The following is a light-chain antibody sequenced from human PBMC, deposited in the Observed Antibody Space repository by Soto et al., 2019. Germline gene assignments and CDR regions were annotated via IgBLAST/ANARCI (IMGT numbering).Light chain of an antibody. Sequence: QLVLTQPPSVSGAPGQTVTIFCTGSTSNIGANYDVHWYLQLPGTAPELLIYANTKRPSGVPDRFSGSKSGTSASLAIAGLQAEDEADYYCQSYDTSLSAWVFGGGTKLTVL. J-gene: IGLJ3*02. CDR2: ANT. V-gene: IGLV1-40*01. CDR3: QSYDTSLSAWV. CDR1: TSNIGANYD.